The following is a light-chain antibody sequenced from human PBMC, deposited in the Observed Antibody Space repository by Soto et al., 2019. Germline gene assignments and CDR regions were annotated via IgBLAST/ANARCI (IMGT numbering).Light chain of an antibody. CDR3: CSNAGNAEV. Sequence: QSALTQPPSVSGSPGQSVTISCTGTSSDVGAYNYVAWYQQHPGKAPKIMIYDVTKRPSGVPDRFSGSKSGNTASLTISGLQAEDEADYYCCSNAGNAEVFGTGTKVTVL. CDR1: SSDVGAYNY. J-gene: IGLJ1*01. CDR2: DVT. V-gene: IGLV2-11*01.